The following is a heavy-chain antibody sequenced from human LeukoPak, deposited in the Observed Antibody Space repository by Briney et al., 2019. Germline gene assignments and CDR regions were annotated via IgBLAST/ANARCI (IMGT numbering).Heavy chain of an antibody. CDR1: GYSISSGYY. CDR2: IYHSGST. J-gene: IGHJ4*02. CDR3: ARLSTPTCYFDY. V-gene: IGHV4-38-2*01. Sequence: SETLSLTCAVSGYSISSGYYWGWIRQPPGKGLERIGSIYHSGSTYYNPSLKSRVTISVDTSKNQFSLKLSSVTAADTAVYYCARLSTPTCYFDYWGQGTLVTVSS. D-gene: IGHD2/OR15-2a*01.